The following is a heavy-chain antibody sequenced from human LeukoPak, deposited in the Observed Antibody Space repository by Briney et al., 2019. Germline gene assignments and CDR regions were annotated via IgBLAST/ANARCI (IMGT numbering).Heavy chain of an antibody. J-gene: IGHJ4*02. CDR1: GGSISSYY. D-gene: IGHD3-22*01. CDR2: IYYSGST. V-gene: IGHV4-59*08. Sequence: SETLSPTCTVSGGSISSYYWSWIRQPPGKGLEWIGYIYYSGSTNYNPSLKSRVTISVDTSKNQFSLKLSSVTAADTAVYYCARHSSGYYIPFDYWGQGTLVTVSS. CDR3: ARHSSGYYIPFDY.